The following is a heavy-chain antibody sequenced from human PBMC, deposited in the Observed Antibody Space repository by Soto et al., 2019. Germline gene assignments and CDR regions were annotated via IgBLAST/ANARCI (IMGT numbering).Heavy chain of an antibody. D-gene: IGHD3-22*01. CDR3: AKDVSPIVVVIDY. V-gene: IGHV3-23*01. J-gene: IGHJ4*02. CDR1: GFPFDDFA. Sequence: PVGSLRLSCTGSGFPFDDFAINWVRQAPGKGLEWVSAISGSGGSTYYADSVKGRFTISRDNSKNTLYLQMNSLRAEDTAVYYCAKDVSPIVVVIDYWGQGTLVTVSS. CDR2: ISGSGGST.